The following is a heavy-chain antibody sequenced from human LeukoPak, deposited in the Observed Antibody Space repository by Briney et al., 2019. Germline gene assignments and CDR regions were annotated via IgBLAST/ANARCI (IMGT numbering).Heavy chain of an antibody. D-gene: IGHD6-13*01. J-gene: IGHJ4*02. V-gene: IGHV3-73*01. CDR1: GFTFSGSA. CDR3: TRALAAAANFDY. CDR2: IRSKANSYAT. Sequence: GGSLTLSCAASGFTFSGSAMHWVRQASGKGLEWVGRIRSKANSYATAYAASVKGRFTISRDDSKNTAYLQMNSLKTEDTAVYYCTRALAAAANFDYWGQGTLVTVSS.